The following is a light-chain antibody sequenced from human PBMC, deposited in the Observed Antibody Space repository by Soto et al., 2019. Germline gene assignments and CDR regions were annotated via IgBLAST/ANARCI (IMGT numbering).Light chain of an antibody. Sequence: QSVLTQPASVSGSPGQSITISCTGTSSDVGGYNYVSWYQQHPGKAPKLMIYDVSNRPSGVSNRFSGSKSGNTASLTISGLQAEDEADYYCSSYTITYTRRGYVFGTGTRSPS. J-gene: IGLJ1*01. CDR2: DVS. CDR1: SSDVGGYNY. CDR3: SSYTITYTRRGYV. V-gene: IGLV2-14*03.